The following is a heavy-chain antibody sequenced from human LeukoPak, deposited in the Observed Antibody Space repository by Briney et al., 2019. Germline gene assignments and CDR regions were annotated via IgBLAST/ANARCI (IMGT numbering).Heavy chain of an antibody. J-gene: IGHJ5*01. Sequence: GGSLRLSCAASGFTFSDHAMSWVRQAPGEGLEWVSYISDTSTLIYYAASVKGRFTISRDNAKNSLYLQMNSLRAEDTAMYYCARGTSRGSRYGFDSWGQGILVTVTS. CDR3: ARGTSRGSRYGFDS. CDR1: GFTFSDHA. V-gene: IGHV3-48*01. D-gene: IGHD6-19*01. CDR2: ISDTSTLI.